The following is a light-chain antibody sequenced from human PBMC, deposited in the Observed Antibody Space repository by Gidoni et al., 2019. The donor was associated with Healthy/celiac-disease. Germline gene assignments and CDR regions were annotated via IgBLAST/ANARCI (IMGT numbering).Light chain of an antibody. CDR3: AAWDDSLSAFYV. V-gene: IGLV1-47*01. CDR1: RSNSGSNY. Sequence: QSVLTQPPSASGTPGQRVTIPCSGSRSNSGSNYVYWYQQLPGTAPKLLIYRNNQRPSGVPDRFSGSKSGTSASLAISGLRSEDEADYYCAAWDDSLSAFYVFGTGTKVTVL. J-gene: IGLJ1*01. CDR2: RNN.